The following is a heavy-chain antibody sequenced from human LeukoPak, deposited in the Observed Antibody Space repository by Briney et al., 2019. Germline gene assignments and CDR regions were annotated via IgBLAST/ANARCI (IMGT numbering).Heavy chain of an antibody. Sequence: SETLSLTCTVSGGSISSSPYYWGWIRQPPGKGLEWIGSIYYSGSTYYNPSLKSRVTISVDTSKNQFSLKLSSVTAADTAVYYCARNVGATEWWFDPWGQGTLVTVSS. D-gene: IGHD1-26*01. V-gene: IGHV4-39*01. CDR3: ARNVGATEWWFDP. J-gene: IGHJ5*02. CDR2: IYYSGST. CDR1: GGSISSSPYY.